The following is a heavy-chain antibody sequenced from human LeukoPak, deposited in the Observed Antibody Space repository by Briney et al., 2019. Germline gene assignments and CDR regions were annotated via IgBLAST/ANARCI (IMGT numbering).Heavy chain of an antibody. D-gene: IGHD5-12*01. CDR1: GSTFSSYE. V-gene: IGHV3-48*03. CDR3: AVEYSGYDYFDY. J-gene: IGHJ4*02. CDR2: ISSSGSTI. Sequence: GGSLRLSCAASGSTFSSYEMNWVRQAPGKGLEWVSYISSSGSTIYYADSVKGRFTISRDNARNSLYLQMNSLRAEDTAVYYCAVEYSGYDYFDYWGQGTLVTVSS.